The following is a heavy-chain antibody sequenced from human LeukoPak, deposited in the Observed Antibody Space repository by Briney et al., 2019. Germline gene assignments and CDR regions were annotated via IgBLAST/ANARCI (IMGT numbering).Heavy chain of an antibody. V-gene: IGHV1-46*01. D-gene: IGHD3-10*01. Sequence: ASVKVSCKASGYTFTSYHMNWVRQAPGQGLEWMGIINPSGGSTSYAQKFQGRVTMTRDTSTSTVYMELSSLRSEDTAVYYCARRVPYDSGNYYNPLGYWGQGTLVTVSS. J-gene: IGHJ4*02. CDR2: INPSGGST. CDR3: ARRVPYDSGNYYNPLGY. CDR1: GYTFTSYH.